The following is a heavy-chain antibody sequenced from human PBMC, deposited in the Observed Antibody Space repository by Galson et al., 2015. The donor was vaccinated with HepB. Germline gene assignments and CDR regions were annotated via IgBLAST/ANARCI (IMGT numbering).Heavy chain of an antibody. Sequence: SVKVSCKASGYTFTSYGISWVRQAPGQGLEWMGWISAYNGNTNYAQKLQGRVTMTTDTSTSTAYMELRSLRSDDTAVYYCARDARVVVVPAAMYYYCGMDVWGQGTTVTVSS. CDR1: GYTFTSYG. D-gene: IGHD2-2*01. J-gene: IGHJ6*02. CDR2: ISAYNGNT. CDR3: ARDARVVVVPAAMYYYCGMDV. V-gene: IGHV1-18*04.